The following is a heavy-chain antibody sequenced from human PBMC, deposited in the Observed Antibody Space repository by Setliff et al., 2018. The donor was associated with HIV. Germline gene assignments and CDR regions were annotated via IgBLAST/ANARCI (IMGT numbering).Heavy chain of an antibody. D-gene: IGHD1-26*01. J-gene: IGHJ6*03. V-gene: IGHV3-48*01. CDR2: ISSSSSTI. Sequence: DPALTFSSYSMNWVRQAPGKGLEWVSYISSSSSTIYYADSVKGRFTISRDNAKNSLYLQMNSLRAEDTAVYYCARVSELLAYYMDVWGKGTTVTVSS. CDR1: ALTFSSYS. CDR3: ARVSELLAYYMDV.